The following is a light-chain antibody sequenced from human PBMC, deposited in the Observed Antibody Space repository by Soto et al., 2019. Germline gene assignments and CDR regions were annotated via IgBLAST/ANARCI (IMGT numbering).Light chain of an antibody. CDR3: QQRNNWPPVT. V-gene: IGKV3-11*01. CDR1: QSISSN. J-gene: IGKJ4*01. CDR2: DAS. Sequence: EIVLTQSPATLSFSPGERATPSCRASQSISSNLAWYQQKPGQAPRLLIYDASNRATGIPARFSGSGSGTDFTLTISSLEPEDFAVYYCQQRNNWPPVTFGGGTKVDIK.